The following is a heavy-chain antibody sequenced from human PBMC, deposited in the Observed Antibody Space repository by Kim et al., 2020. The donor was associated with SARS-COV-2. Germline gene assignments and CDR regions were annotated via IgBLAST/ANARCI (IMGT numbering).Heavy chain of an antibody. J-gene: IGHJ6*02. D-gene: IGHD3-3*01. Sequence: GGSLRLSCAASGFTFSSYSMNWVRQAPGKGLEWVSSISSSSSYIYYADSVKGRFTISRDNAKNSLYLQMNSLRAEDTAVYYCAREYYDFWSGYDYYYYYGMDVWGQGTTVTGSS. CDR1: GFTFSSYS. V-gene: IGHV3-21*01. CDR2: ISSSSSYI. CDR3: AREYYDFWSGYDYYYYYGMDV.